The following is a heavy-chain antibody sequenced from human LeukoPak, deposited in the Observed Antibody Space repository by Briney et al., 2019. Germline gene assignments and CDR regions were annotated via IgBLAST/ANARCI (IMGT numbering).Heavy chain of an antibody. J-gene: IGHJ3*02. CDR2: IKQDGSEK. CDR1: GFSFSSSW. Sequence: GGSLRLSCAGYGFSFSSSWMTWVRQAPGKGLEWVASIKQDGSEKYYVDSVKGRFTISRYNAKNSLYLQMNSLRAEDTAVYYCASLIVILPAATDAFDIWGQGTMVTVSS. CDR3: ASLIVILPAATDAFDI. V-gene: IGHV3-7*01. D-gene: IGHD2-2*01.